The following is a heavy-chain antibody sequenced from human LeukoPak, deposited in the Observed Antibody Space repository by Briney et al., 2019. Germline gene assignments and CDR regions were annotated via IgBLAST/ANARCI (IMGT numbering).Heavy chain of an antibody. CDR2: IYYSGST. CDR1: GGSISSSSYY. CDR3: ARGRYSSSSWDY. V-gene: IGHV4-39*01. J-gene: IGHJ4*02. Sequence: SETLSLTCTVSGGSISSSSYYWGWIRQPPGKGLEWIGSIYYSGSTYYNPSLKSRVTISVDTSKNQFSLKLSSVTAADTAVYYCARGRYSSSSWDYWGQGTLVTVSS. D-gene: IGHD6-6*01.